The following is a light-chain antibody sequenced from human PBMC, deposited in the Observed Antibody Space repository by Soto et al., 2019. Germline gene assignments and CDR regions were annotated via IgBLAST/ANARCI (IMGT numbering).Light chain of an antibody. Sequence: IQMTQSPSSLSASVGDRVTITCRASQSISSWLAWYQQKPGKAPKLLIYDASSLESGVPSRFSGSGSGTEFTLTISNLQPDDFATYFCQQYHNYPRTFGQGTKVAIK. CDR2: DAS. CDR3: QQYHNYPRT. CDR1: QSISSW. J-gene: IGKJ1*01. V-gene: IGKV1-5*01.